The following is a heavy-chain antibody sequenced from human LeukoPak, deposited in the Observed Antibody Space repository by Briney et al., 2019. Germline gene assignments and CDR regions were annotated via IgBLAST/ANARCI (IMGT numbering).Heavy chain of an antibody. D-gene: IGHD1-26*01. CDR2: INHSGST. CDR3: ARVDGGSYFVDY. J-gene: IGHJ4*02. CDR1: GGSFRGYY. V-gene: IGHV4-34*01. Sequence: SETLSLTCAVYGGSFRGYYWSWIRQPPGKGLEWIGEINHSGSTNYNPSLKSRVTISVDTSKNQFSLKLSSVTAADTAVYYCARVDGGSYFVDYWGQGTLVTVSS.